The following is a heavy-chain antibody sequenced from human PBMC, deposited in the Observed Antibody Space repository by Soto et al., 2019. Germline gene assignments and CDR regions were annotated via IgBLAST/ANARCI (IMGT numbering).Heavy chain of an antibody. CDR2: ISSNGGST. Sequence: EVQLVESGGGLVQPGGSLRLSCAASGFTFSRNAMHWVRQAPGKGLEYVSAISSNGGSTYYGNFVKGRFTISRDDSKTTLYRQMGRLRAEDMAVDYCARGGSDYYFDSWGQGTLVTVSS. V-gene: IGHV3-64*01. J-gene: IGHJ4*02. D-gene: IGHD2-21*02. CDR1: GFTFSRNA. CDR3: ARGGSDYYFDS.